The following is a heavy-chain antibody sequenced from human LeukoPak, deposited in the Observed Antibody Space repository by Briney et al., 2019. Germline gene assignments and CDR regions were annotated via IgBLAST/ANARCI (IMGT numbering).Heavy chain of an antibody. CDR1: GFTFSTYG. D-gene: IGHD3-10*01. V-gene: IGHV3-23*01. Sequence: PGGSLRLSCAASGFTFSTYGMSWVRQAPGKGLGWVSAISGSGGSTYYADSVKGRFTISRDNSKNTLYLQMNSLRAEDTAVYYGAKAGHYYGSGSYPRGFDYWGQGTLVTVSS. CDR2: ISGSGGST. J-gene: IGHJ4*02. CDR3: AKAGHYYGSGSYPRGFDY.